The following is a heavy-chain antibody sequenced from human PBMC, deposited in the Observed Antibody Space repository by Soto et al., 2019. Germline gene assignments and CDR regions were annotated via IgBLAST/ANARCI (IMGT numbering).Heavy chain of an antibody. J-gene: IGHJ4*02. D-gene: IGHD1-7*01. CDR1: GFTFSGYA. Sequence: GGSLRLSCAASGFTFSGYAMNWVRQAPGKGLEWVSSISNSGGTTYYGDSVKGRFTISRDNSKNTQYPQMNSLRAEDTAVYYCAPGADRTKVRLGWGQGTLVTVSS. CDR2: ISNSGGTT. V-gene: IGHV3-23*01. CDR3: APGADRTKVRLG.